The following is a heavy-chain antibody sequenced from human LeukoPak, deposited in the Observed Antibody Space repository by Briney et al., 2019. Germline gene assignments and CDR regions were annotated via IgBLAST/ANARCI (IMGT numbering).Heavy chain of an antibody. CDR3: ARARDGYSYGYLGY. CDR2: IYYSGST. J-gene: IGHJ4*02. D-gene: IGHD5-18*01. V-gene: IGHV4-59*01. Sequence: SETLSLTCTVSGGSISSYYWSWILQPPGKGLEWIGYIYYSGSTNYNPSLKSRVTISVDTSKNQFSLKLSSVTAADTAVYYCARARDGYSYGYLGYWGQGTLVTVSS. CDR1: GGSISSYY.